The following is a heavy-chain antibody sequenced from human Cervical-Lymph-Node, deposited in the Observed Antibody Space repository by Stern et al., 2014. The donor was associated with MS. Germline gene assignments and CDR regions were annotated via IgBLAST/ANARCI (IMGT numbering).Heavy chain of an antibody. V-gene: IGHV3-33*01. CDR2: IWYDGSNR. CDR3: AREGGNTAEYFQH. CDR1: GFTFSSSG. Sequence: VQLEESGGGVVQPGRSLRLSCAVSGFTFSSSGMHWVRQAPGQGLEWLAIIWYDGSNRYYADSVKGRFTISRDNSKNTLYLQMNSLRAEDTAVYYCAREGGNTAEYFQHWGQGTLVTVSS. J-gene: IGHJ1*01. D-gene: IGHD4-23*01.